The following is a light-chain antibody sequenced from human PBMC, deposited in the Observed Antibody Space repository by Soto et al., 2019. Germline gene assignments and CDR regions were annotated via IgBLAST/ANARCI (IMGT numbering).Light chain of an antibody. CDR2: GAS. V-gene: IGKV3-20*01. CDR1: QSVVSSY. CDR3: QQYGPPRDT. J-gene: IGKJ2*01. Sequence: EIVLTQSPGTLSLSPGEGATLSCRASQSVVSSYLAWYQQKPGQAPRLLIDGASSRATGIPDRFSGSGSGTGFTLTSSRLEPEHFAVYYCQQYGPPRDTFGQGTQLEIK.